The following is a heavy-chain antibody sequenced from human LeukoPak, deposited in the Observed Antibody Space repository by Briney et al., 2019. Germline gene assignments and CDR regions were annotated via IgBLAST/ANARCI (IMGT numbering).Heavy chain of an antibody. Sequence: GGSLRLSCAASGFTFSSYSMNWVRQAPGKGLEWVSSISSSSSYIYYADSVKGRFTISRDNSKNTLYLQMNSLRAEDTAVYYCAKDYYDSSGYERYFDYWGQGTLVTVSS. CDR2: ISSSSSYI. CDR3: AKDYYDSSGYERYFDY. V-gene: IGHV3-21*04. J-gene: IGHJ4*02. CDR1: GFTFSSYS. D-gene: IGHD3-22*01.